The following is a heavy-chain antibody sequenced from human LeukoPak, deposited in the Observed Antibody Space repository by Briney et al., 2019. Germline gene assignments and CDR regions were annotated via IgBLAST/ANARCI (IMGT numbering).Heavy chain of an antibody. V-gene: IGHV1-46*01. CDR2: IKVSGGST. Sequence: GASVKVSCRASGYTFTNYYMHWVRQAPGQGFEWMGIIKVSGGSTSYAQKFQGRVTMTRDTSISTAYMELSRLRSDDTAVYYCAREPHYDLLTGYALGYLDLWGRGTLLTVSS. D-gene: IGHD3-9*01. CDR3: AREPHYDLLTGYALGYLDL. J-gene: IGHJ2*01. CDR1: GYTFTNYY.